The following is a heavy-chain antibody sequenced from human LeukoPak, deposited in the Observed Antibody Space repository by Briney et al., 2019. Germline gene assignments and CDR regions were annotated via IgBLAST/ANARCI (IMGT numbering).Heavy chain of an antibody. J-gene: IGHJ4*02. CDR3: AMWGSTAMVSLDY. D-gene: IGHD5-18*01. CDR2: INPNSGGT. V-gene: IGHV1-2*02. Sequence: GASVKVSCKASGYTFTGYYMHWVRQAPGQVLEWMGWINPNSGGTNYAQKFQGRVTMTRDTSISTAYMELSRLRSDDTAVYYCAMWGSTAMVSLDYWGQGTLVTVSS. CDR1: GYTFTGYY.